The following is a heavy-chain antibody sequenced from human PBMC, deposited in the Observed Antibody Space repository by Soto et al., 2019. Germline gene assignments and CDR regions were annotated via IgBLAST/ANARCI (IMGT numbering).Heavy chain of an antibody. CDR2: IYYSGST. CDR1: GGSISSSSYY. V-gene: IGHV4-39*01. Sequence: QLQLQESGPGLVKPSETLSLTCTVSGGSISSSSYYWGWIRQPQGKGLEWIGGIYYSGSTYYNPDLKGRGNISVETSKNQFSLKLSSVAVAGTAVYYCARHERAARYISWFDPWGQGCLVTVSS. J-gene: IGHJ5*02. CDR3: ARHERAARYISWFDP. D-gene: IGHD6-6*01.